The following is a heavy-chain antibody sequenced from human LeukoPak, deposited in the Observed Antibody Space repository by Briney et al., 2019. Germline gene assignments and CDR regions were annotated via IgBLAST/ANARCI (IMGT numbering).Heavy chain of an antibody. D-gene: IGHD1-26*01. CDR1: GYTFTDYY. J-gene: IGHJ4*02. CDR2: VYPSSGAT. CDR3: VSVTYSAPSSWDY. V-gene: IGHV1-2*02. Sequence: ASVTVSCKASGYTFTDYYIHWVRQAPGQGLECMGWVYPSSGATEYSRRFQGRVTLTRATSISTAYMELSRLTSDDTAVYYCVSVTYSAPSSWDYWGQGTLVTVSS.